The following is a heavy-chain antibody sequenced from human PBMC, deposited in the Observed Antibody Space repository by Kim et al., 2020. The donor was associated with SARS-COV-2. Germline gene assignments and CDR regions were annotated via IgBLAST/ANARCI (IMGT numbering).Heavy chain of an antibody. J-gene: IGHJ6*02. CDR1: GYTFTSYG. V-gene: IGHV1-18*01. D-gene: IGHD3-22*01. CDR2: IRAYNGNT. Sequence: ASVKVSCKASGYTFTSYGISWVRQAPGQGLEWMGWIRAYNGNTNYAQKLQGRVTMTTDTSTSTAYMELRSLRSDDTAVYYCARSGYYDSSGYYEHYYGMDVWGQGTTVTVSS. CDR3: ARSGYYDSSGYYEHYYGMDV.